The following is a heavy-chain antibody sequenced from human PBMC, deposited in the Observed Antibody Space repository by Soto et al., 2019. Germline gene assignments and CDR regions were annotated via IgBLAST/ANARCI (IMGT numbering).Heavy chain of an antibody. CDR2: IYYSGST. J-gene: IGHJ6*02. CDR3: ARDRVVVVTDAIYYYYGIDV. D-gene: IGHD2-2*02. Sequence: SETLSLTCTVSGGSISSGGYYWSWIRQHPGKGLEWIGYIYYSGSTYYNPSLKSRVTISVDTSKNQFSLKLSSVTAADTAVYYCARDRVVVVTDAIYYYYGIDVWGQGTTVTVYS. CDR1: GGSISSGGYY. V-gene: IGHV4-31*03.